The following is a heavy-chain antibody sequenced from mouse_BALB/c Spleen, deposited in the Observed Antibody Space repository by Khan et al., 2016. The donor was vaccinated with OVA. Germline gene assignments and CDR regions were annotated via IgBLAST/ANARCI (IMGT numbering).Heavy chain of an antibody. J-gene: IGHJ2*01. Sequence: QLEESGPGLLKPSQSLSLTCTVTGYSITSDYAWNWIRQFPGNQLEWMAYIGYSGSTTYNPSLRSQISLTRDTSKNQIFLQLNSVTTEETATYYCARRRLLLRYPDYFDYWGQGTTLTVSS. V-gene: IGHV3-2*02. CDR3: ARRRLLLRYPDYFDY. CDR1: GYSITSDYA. D-gene: IGHD1-1*01. CDR2: IGYSGST.